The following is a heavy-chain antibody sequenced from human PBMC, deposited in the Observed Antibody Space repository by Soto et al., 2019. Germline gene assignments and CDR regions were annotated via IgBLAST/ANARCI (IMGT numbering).Heavy chain of an antibody. CDR2: IYYSGYT. CDR3: ARHNGPLYVGYYYDMDV. V-gene: IGHV4-39*01. D-gene: IGHD3-16*01. Sequence: QLQLQESGPGLVKPSETLSLTCTVSGGSISSSSYYWGWIRQPPGKGLEWIGSIYYSGYTYYNPSLKSRATTSLDTSKNQFSLKLSSVTAADTAVYYCARHNGPLYVGYYYDMDVWGQGTTVTVSS. CDR1: GGSISSSSYY. J-gene: IGHJ6*02.